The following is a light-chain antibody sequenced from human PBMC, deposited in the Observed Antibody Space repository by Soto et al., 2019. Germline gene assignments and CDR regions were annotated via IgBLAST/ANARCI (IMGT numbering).Light chain of an antibody. Sequence: QSVLTQPPSVSEAPGQRVTISCTGSSSNIGAGYEVHWYQQVPGTAPKLLIYENNNRPSGVPDRFSGSKSGTSASLAITGLQAEDEAEYYCQSYDSSLSGYVFGSGTMVTVL. CDR3: QSYDSSLSGYV. V-gene: IGLV1-40*01. CDR1: SSNIGAGYE. J-gene: IGLJ1*01. CDR2: ENN.